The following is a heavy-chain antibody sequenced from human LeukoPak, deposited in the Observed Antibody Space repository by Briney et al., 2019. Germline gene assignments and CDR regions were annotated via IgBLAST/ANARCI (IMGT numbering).Heavy chain of an antibody. CDR1: GFTFGKYW. J-gene: IGHJ6*02. CDR2: IKLDGSEK. D-gene: IGHD2-2*01. CDR3: ARDALRIDIVVVPAAIAPGYYYYGMDV. V-gene: IGHV3-7*01. Sequence: GGSLRLSCVASGFTFGKYWMSWVRQAPGKGLEWVANIKLDGSEKNYVDSVKGRFTISRDNTKNSLYLQMNSLRAEDTAVYYCARDALRIDIVVVPAAIAPGYYYYGMDVWGQGTTVTVSS.